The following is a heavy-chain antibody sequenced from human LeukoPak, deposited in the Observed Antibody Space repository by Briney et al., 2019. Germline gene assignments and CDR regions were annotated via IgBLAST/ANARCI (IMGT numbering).Heavy chain of an antibody. CDR2: ISSSSTYI. D-gene: IGHD3-3*01. V-gene: IGHV3-21*04. J-gene: IGHJ3*02. CDR3: ARVGEWLSFDI. Sequence: GGSLRLSCAASGFTFNIYTMNWVRQAPGKGLEWVSSISSSSTYIYYADSVKGRFTISRDNAKNSLYLQMDSLRAEDTAVYYCARVGEWLSFDIWGQGTMVTVSS. CDR1: GFTFNIYT.